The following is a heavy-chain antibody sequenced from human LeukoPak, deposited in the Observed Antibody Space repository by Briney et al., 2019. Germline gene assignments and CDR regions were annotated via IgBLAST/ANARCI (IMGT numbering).Heavy chain of an antibody. CDR1: GGSISSSSYY. CDR3: ARNPGYFDY. D-gene: IGHD3-10*01. V-gene: IGHV4-39*01. Sequence: SETLSLTCTVSGGSISSSSYYWGWIRQPPGKGLEWIGSIYYSGSTYYNPSLKSRVTISVDTSKNQFSLKLSSLTAADTAVYYCARNPGYFDYWGQGTLVTVSS. J-gene: IGHJ4*02. CDR2: IYYSGST.